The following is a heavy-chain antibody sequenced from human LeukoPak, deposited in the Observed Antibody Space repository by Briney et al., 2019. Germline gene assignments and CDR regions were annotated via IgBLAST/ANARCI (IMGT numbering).Heavy chain of an antibody. V-gene: IGHV1-2*02. CDR3: ARDRDYYYGSGSKTYYYYMDV. Sequence: ASVKVSCKASGYTFTGYYMHWVRQAPGQGLEWMGWINPNSGGTNYAQKFQGRVTMARDTSISTAYMELSRLRSDDTAVYYCARDRDYYYGSGSKTYYYYMDVWGKGTTVTISS. CDR2: INPNSGGT. D-gene: IGHD3-10*01. J-gene: IGHJ6*03. CDR1: GYTFTGYY.